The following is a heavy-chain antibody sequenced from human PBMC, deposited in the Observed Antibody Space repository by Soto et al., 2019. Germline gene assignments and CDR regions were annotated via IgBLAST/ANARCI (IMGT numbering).Heavy chain of an antibody. CDR1: GGSISSGCYS. CDR2: IYHSGST. D-gene: IGHD3-10*01. J-gene: IGHJ4*02. Sequence: TLSLTCAVYGGSISSGCYSWSWIRQPPGKGLEWIGYIYHSGSTYYNPSLKSRVTISLDRSKNQFSLKLSSVTAADTAVYSCARGGRSLDYWGQGTLVTASS. V-gene: IGHV4-30-2*01. CDR3: ARGGRSLDY.